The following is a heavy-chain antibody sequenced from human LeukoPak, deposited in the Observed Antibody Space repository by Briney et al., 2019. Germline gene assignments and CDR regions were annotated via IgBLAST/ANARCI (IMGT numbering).Heavy chain of an antibody. J-gene: IGHJ4*02. V-gene: IGHV3-23*01. CDR2: ISGSGGST. D-gene: IGHD3-10*01. CDR3: AKVFRRFGVKKPHDY. CDR1: GFTFSSYA. Sequence: PGGSLRLSCAASGFTFSSYAMSWVRQAPGKGLEWVSAISGSGGSTYYADSVKGRFTISRDNSKNTLYLQMNSLRAEDTAVYYCAKVFRRFGVKKPHDYWGQEPLVTVSS.